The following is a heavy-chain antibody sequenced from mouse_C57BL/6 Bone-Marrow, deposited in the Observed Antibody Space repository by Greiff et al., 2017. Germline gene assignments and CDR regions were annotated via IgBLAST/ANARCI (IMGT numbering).Heavy chain of an antibody. CDR3: AKNPYDDERYAMDY. Sequence: VQRVESGPGLVQPSQSLSITCTVSGFSLTSYGVHWVRQSPGKGLEWLGVIWRGGSTDYNAAFMSRLSITKDNSKSQVFFKMNSLQADDTAIYYCAKNPYDDERYAMDYWGQGTSVTVSS. D-gene: IGHD2-4*01. V-gene: IGHV2-5*01. CDR2: IWRGGST. CDR1: GFSLTSYG. J-gene: IGHJ4*01.